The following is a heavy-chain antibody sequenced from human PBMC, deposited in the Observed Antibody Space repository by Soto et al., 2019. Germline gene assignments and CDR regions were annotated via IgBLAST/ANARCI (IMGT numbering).Heavy chain of an antibody. CDR1: GGSISSYY. V-gene: IGHV4-59*01. CDR3: ARDPPGRNYFDY. CDR2: IYYSGST. Sequence: SETLSLTCTVSGGSISSYYWSWIRQPPGKGLEWIGYIYYSGSTNYNPSLKSRVTISVDTSKNQFSLKLSSVTAADTAVYYCARDPPGRNYFDYWGQGTLVTVSS. J-gene: IGHJ4*02.